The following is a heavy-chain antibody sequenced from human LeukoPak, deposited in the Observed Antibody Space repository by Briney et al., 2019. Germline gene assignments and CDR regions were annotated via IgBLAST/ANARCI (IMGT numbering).Heavy chain of an antibody. J-gene: IGHJ4*02. CDR3: AKTYSSGWYLFDY. V-gene: IGHV3-30-3*02. D-gene: IGHD6-19*01. CDR2: ISKDGSDK. Sequence: GGSLRLSCAASGFTFSSYAMHWVRQAPGKGLEWVAVISKDGSDKYYPGSVRGRFTISRDNSKNTLYLQMNSLRAEDTAVYYCAKTYSSGWYLFDYWGQGTLVTVSS. CDR1: GFTFSSYA.